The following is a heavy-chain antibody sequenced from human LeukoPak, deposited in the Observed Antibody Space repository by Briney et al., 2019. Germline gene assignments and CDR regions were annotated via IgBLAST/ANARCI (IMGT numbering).Heavy chain of an antibody. V-gene: IGHV3-23*01. CDR3: AKVGRYSYGWTVGPPNVYFFDH. Sequence: GGTLRLSCAAPGFTFSNYGMAWVRQVPGKGLEWVSAITGSGGSTYYADSVRGRFTISRVNSQSTLYLHLRSLSPEDTAVYYCAKVGRYSYGWTVGPPNVYFFDHWGQGSLVTVSS. CDR2: ITGSGGST. D-gene: IGHD5-18*01. CDR1: GFTFSNYG. J-gene: IGHJ4*02.